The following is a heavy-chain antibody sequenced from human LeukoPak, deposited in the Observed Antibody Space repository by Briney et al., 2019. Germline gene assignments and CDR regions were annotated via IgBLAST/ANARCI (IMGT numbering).Heavy chain of an antibody. CDR1: GGSISSYY. J-gene: IGHJ5*01. CDR3: TRLHYDKSGRGDWFDS. Sequence: PSETLSLTCTVSGGSISSYYWNWIRQPPGKGLEWIGDIYYSGNTNYNPSLKSRVTISVDTSKNQFSLKLNSVTAADTAMYYCTRLHYDKSGRGDWFDSWGQGTLVTVSS. CDR2: IYYSGNT. D-gene: IGHD3-10*01. V-gene: IGHV4-59*12.